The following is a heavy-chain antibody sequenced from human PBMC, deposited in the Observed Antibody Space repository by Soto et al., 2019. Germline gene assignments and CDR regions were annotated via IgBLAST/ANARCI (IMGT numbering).Heavy chain of an antibody. Sequence: ASVKVSCKASGYSFTSYAIQWVRQAPGQRVEWMGWINAGNGNTKYSQNLQGRVTITRDTYASTAYMELSSLRSEDTAVYYYAREHDFRSNYCFDIWGQGTLVTVSS. CDR2: INAGNGNT. CDR3: AREHDFRSNYCFDI. J-gene: IGHJ4*02. D-gene: IGHD3-3*01. V-gene: IGHV1-3*01. CDR1: GYSFTSYA.